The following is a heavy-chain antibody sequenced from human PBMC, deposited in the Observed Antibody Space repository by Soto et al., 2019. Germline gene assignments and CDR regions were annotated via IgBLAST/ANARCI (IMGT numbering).Heavy chain of an antibody. CDR1: GLTFSSYA. Sequence: EVQLLESGGGLVQPGGSLRLSCAASGLTFSSYAMSWVRQAPGKGLEWVSAISGSGSSTYYADSVKGRFTIARDNSKNALYLQMSSLRHEDTAVYFCAKDRSGDTGGRVRFDPWGQGTLVTVSS. V-gene: IGHV3-23*01. CDR2: ISGSGSST. D-gene: IGHD2-21*02. CDR3: AKDRSGDTGGRVRFDP. J-gene: IGHJ5*02.